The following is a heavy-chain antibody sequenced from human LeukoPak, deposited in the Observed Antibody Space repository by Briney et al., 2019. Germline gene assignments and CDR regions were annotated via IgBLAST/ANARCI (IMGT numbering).Heavy chain of an antibody. V-gene: IGHV3-23*01. Sequence: GGSLRLSCAASGFTFSSYAMSWVRQAPGKGLEWVSAFSGSGGDTYYADSVKGRFTISRDNSKNTLYLQMNSLRAEDTAVYYCARVRITMVRGVNYWGQGTLVTVSS. CDR1: GFTFSSYA. D-gene: IGHD3-10*01. CDR2: FSGSGGDT. J-gene: IGHJ4*02. CDR3: ARVRITMVRGVNY.